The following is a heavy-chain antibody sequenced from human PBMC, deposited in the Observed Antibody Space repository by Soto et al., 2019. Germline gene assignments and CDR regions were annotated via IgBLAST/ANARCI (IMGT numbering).Heavy chain of an antibody. V-gene: IGHV1-2*04. CDR1: GFTFTGYY. CDR2: INPNSGVA. CDR3: AKDDAGHPDF. Sequence: ASVKVSCKASGFTFTGYYMHWVRQAPGQGLEWIGWINPNSGVANYAQKFHDWVTITRDTSITTAYMELSGLKSDDTAVYFCAKDDAGHPDFWGQVTLVTVSS. J-gene: IGHJ4*02.